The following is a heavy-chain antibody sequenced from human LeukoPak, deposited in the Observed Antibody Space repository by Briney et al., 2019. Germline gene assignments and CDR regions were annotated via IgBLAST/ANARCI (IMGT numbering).Heavy chain of an antibody. V-gene: IGHV3-23*01. J-gene: IGHJ4*02. CDR1: GFTFSTYA. CDR3: ARARYCSSSSCYLDS. Sequence: GGSLRLSCAASGFTFSTYAVSWVRQAPGKGLEWVSSVRGSGDSTYYADSVKGRFTISRDNSKNTMFLQMNSLRADDTAVYYCARARYCSSSSCYLDSWGQGALVTVSS. D-gene: IGHD2-2*01. CDR2: VRGSGDST.